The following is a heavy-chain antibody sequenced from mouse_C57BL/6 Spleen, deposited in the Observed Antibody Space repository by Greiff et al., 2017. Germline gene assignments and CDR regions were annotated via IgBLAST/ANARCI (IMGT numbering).Heavy chain of an antibody. CDR2: IYPGSGNT. CDR1: GYTFTDYY. V-gene: IGHV1-76*01. CDR3: ARNLYYSNFDY. D-gene: IGHD2-5*01. Sequence: QVQLQQSGAELVRPGASVKLSCKASGYTFTDYYINWVKQRPGQGLEWIARIYPGSGNTYYNEKFKGKATLTAEKSSSTAYMQLSSLTSEDSAVYFCARNLYYSNFDYWGQGTTLTVSS. J-gene: IGHJ2*01.